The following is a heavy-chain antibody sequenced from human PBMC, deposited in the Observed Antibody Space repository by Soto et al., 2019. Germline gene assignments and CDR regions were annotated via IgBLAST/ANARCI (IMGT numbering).Heavy chain of an antibody. J-gene: IGHJ4*02. D-gene: IGHD6-19*01. Sequence: PGGSLRLSCAASGFTVSSNYISWVRQAPGKGLEWVSVTYSGGSTYYADSVKGRFTISRDNSKNTLYLQMNSLRAEDTAVYYCAREGPYSSGAHYIDDWGQGTRVTVSS. CDR3: AREGPYSSGAHYIDD. CDR1: GFTVSSNY. V-gene: IGHV3-53*01. CDR2: TYSGGST.